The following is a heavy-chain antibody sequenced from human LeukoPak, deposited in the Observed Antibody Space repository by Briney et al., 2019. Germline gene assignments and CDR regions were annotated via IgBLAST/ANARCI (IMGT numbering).Heavy chain of an antibody. V-gene: IGHV4-39*07. CDR1: GGSISSSSYY. D-gene: IGHD4-17*01. J-gene: IGHJ3*02. CDR2: IYHSGDT. Sequence: SETLSLTCTVSGGSISSSSYYWGWIRQPPGKGLEWIGSIYHSGDTYYTPSLKSRVTISLDTSNNQFSLRLSSVTATDTAVYYCAREVNYGDYGDNAFDIWGQGTMVTVSS. CDR3: AREVNYGDYGDNAFDI.